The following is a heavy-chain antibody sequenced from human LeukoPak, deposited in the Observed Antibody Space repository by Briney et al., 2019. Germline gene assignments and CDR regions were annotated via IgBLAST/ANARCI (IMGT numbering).Heavy chain of an antibody. Sequence: SETLSLTCTVSGGSISSSSYYWGWIRQPPGKGLEWIGSIYYSGSTYYNPSLKSRVTISVDTSKNQFSLKLSSVTAADTAVYYCARDCGPSGLGGYYYGMDVWGQGTTVTVSS. J-gene: IGHJ6*02. CDR3: ARDCGPSGLGGYYYGMDV. CDR2: IYYSGST. CDR1: GGSISSSSYY. D-gene: IGHD2-21*01. V-gene: IGHV4-39*02.